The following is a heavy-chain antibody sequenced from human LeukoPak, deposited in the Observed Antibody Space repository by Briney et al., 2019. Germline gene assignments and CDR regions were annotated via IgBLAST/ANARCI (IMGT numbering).Heavy chain of an antibody. CDR1: GFTFSSYA. V-gene: IGHV3-23*01. CDR2: ISGSGGST. CDR3: AKSPGPRLARASFDY. J-gene: IGHJ4*02. D-gene: IGHD3-16*01. Sequence: GGSLRLSCAASGFTFSSYAMSRVRQAPGKGLEWVSAISGSGGSTYYADSVKGRFTISRDNSKNTLYLQMNSLRAEDTAVYYCAKSPGPRLARASFDYWGQGTLVTVSS.